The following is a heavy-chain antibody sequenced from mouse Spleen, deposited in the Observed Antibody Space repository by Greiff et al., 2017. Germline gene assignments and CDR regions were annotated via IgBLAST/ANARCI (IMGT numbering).Heavy chain of an antibody. CDR3: AREGDYGSAMDY. Sequence: EVKVVESGGGLVKPGGSLKLSCAASGFTFSSYAMSWVRQTPEKRLEWVATISDGGSYTYYPDNVKGRFTISRDNAKNNLYLQMSHLKSEDTAMYYCAREGDYGSAMDYWGQGTSVTVSS. V-gene: IGHV5-4*01. CDR2: ISDGGSYT. CDR1: GFTFSSYA. J-gene: IGHJ4*01. D-gene: IGHD1-1*01.